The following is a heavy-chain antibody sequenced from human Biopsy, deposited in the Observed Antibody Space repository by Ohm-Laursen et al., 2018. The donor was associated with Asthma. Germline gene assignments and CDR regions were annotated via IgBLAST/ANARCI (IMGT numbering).Heavy chain of an antibody. D-gene: IGHD5-24*01. J-gene: IGHJ4*02. CDR1: GGSISSGGYY. Sequence: TLSLTCIVSGGSISSGGYYWSWIRQHPGKGLEWIGYIYYSGSTYYNPSLKSRVTISVDTSKNQFSLKLSSVTAEDTAVYYCAKDIGSREDYWGQGTLVTVSS. CDR3: AKDIGSREDY. V-gene: IGHV4-31*03. CDR2: IYYSGST.